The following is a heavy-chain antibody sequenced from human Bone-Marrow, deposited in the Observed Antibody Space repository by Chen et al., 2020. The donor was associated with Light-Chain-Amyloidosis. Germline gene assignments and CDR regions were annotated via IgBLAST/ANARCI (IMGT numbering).Heavy chain of an antibody. J-gene: IGHJ6*02. CDR2: FEPEDGRR. D-gene: IGHD4-17*01. V-gene: IGHV1-24*01. CDR1: GYTLAELS. Sequence: QVQLVQSGAEVKRPGTSVKVSCEVSGYTLAELSMHWVRQAPGKRLEWVGGFEPEDGRRIYAPKFQGSVTMTEDTSTETAYMELRALRSEDTAVYYCTADSSVTTAYYRRYAMDVWGQGTAVTVSS. CDR3: TADSSVTTAYYRRYAMDV.